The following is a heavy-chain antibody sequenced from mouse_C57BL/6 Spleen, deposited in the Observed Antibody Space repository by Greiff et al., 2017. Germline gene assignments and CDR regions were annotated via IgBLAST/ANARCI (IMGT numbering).Heavy chain of an antibody. CDR2: LYPGDGDT. CDR1: GYAFSSYW. V-gene: IGHV1-80*01. CDR3: ARLAPLYYYGSSPLYAMDY. Sequence: QVQLQQSGAELVTPGASVKISCKASGYAFSSYWLNWVKQRPGKGLEWIGQLYPGDGDTNYNGKFNGKATLTADKSSSTAYMQLSSLTSEDSAVYFCARLAPLYYYGSSPLYAMDYWGQGTSVTVSS. J-gene: IGHJ4*01. D-gene: IGHD1-1*01.